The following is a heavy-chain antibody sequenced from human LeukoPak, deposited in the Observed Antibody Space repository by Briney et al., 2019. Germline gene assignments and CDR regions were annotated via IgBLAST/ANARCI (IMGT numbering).Heavy chain of an antibody. CDR2: SRGSGGTT. V-gene: IGHV3-23*01. J-gene: IGHJ4*02. D-gene: IGHD5-12*01. Sequence: GGSLRLSCAASGFTFSSYAMSWVRRPPGEGLGWVSTSRGSGGTTYYADSVKGRFTISRDNSKNTLYLQMNSLRAEDTAVYYCAKGEDMVALTAPFDYWGQGTLVTVSS. CDR3: AKGEDMVALTAPFDY. CDR1: GFTFSSYA.